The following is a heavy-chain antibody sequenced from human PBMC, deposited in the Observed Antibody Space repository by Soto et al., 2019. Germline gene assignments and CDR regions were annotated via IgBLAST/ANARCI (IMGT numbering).Heavy chain of an antibody. V-gene: IGHV4-34*01. CDR3: ARIPVGSRRVYYYYMDV. Sequence: SETLSLTCAVYGGSFSGYYWSWIRQPPGKGLEWIGEINHSGSTNYNPSLKSRVTISVDTSKNQFSLKLSSVTAADTAVYYCARIPVGSRRVYYYYMDVWGKGTTVTVSS. CDR2: INHSGST. CDR1: GGSFSGYY. D-gene: IGHD6-13*01. J-gene: IGHJ6*03.